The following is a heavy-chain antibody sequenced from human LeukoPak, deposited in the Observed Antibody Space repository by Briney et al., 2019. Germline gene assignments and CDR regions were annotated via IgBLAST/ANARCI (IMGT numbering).Heavy chain of an antibody. CDR3: AKVMTRTMVRGVPPSDY. CDR1: GFTLYRLC. CDR2: ISGGGGST. J-gene: IGHJ4*02. D-gene: IGHD3-10*01. Sequence: GFLKPSWAASGFTLYRLCNGWVRQAPGEGPGWVPAISGGGGSTYYADSVKGRFTISRDNCKNTLYLQMNSLRAEDTAVYYCAKVMTRTMVRGVPPSDYWGQGTLVTVSS. V-gene: IGHV3-23*01.